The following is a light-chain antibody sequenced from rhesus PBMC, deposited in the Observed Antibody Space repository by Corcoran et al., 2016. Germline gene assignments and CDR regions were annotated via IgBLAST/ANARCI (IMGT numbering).Light chain of an antibody. J-gene: IGKJ4*01. CDR3: RQYNSSPLN. CDR1: QGISSS. Sequence: DIQMTQSPSSLSASVGDTVTITCRARQGISSSLAWYQQKPGKAPKPLSYSASKLESGVPSRFSGSGAGTEFTLPISSLQPEAFASYYCRQYNSSPLNFGGGNKVEIK. V-gene: IGKV1-37*01. CDR2: SAS.